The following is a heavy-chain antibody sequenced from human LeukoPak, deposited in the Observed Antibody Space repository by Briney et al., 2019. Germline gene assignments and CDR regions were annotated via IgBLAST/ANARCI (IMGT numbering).Heavy chain of an antibody. CDR2: ISWNSGNI. D-gene: IGHD2-15*01. CDR3: AKDISRRVVAVLDS. Sequence: GGSLRLSCAASGFTFDEYGMEWVRQAPGKGLEWVSGISWNSGNIGYADSVKGRFTISRDNAKNSLYLQMNSLRAEDTALYYCAKDISRRVVAVLDSWGQGTLVTVSS. V-gene: IGHV3-9*01. J-gene: IGHJ4*02. CDR1: GFTFDEYG.